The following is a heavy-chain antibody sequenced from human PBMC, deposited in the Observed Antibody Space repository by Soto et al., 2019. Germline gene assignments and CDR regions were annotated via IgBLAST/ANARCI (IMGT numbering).Heavy chain of an antibody. V-gene: IGHV1-69*13. D-gene: IGHD3-22*01. CDR2: IIPIGGTP. J-gene: IGHJ4*02. Sequence: SVKVSCKASGRTFNNYAISCVRRSPLIWFEWLGVIIPIGGTPEHAQKFQGRVTISADESTNTAYMELSSLRSEDTAVYYCATNYYDGSGHYFIFEHWGQGTLVTVSS. CDR3: ATNYYDGSGHYFIFEH. CDR1: GRTFNNYA.